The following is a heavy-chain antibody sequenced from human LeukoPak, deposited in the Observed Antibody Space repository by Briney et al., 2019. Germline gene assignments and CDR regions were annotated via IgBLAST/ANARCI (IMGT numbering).Heavy chain of an antibody. CDR1: GGTFSSYA. J-gene: IGHJ6*02. CDR3: ARTQSSYPTPSYYYGMDV. Sequence: SVKVSCKASGGTFSSYAISWVRQAPGQGLEWMGGIIPIFGTANYAQKFQGRVTITADESTSTAYMELSSLRSEDTAVYYCARTQSSYPTPSYYYGMDVWGQGTTVTVSS. D-gene: IGHD1-26*01. V-gene: IGHV1-69*13. CDR2: IIPIFGTA.